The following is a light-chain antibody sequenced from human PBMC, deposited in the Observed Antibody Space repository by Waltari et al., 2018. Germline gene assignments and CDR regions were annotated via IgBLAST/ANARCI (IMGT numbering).Light chain of an antibody. CDR1: SGHSSNV. V-gene: IGLV4-69*01. J-gene: IGLJ3*02. CDR3: QTGGHGAWV. CDR2: VNSDGSH. Sequence: QLVLTQSPSASASLGASVNLTCTLSSGHSSNVLAWLQQRPETGPRYLMKVNSDGSHTKGDGIPDRFSGSSSGAERYLTISNLQSEDEADYFCQTGGHGAWVFGGGTTLTVL.